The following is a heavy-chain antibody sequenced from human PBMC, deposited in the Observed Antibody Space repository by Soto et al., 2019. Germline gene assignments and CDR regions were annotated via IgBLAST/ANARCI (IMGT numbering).Heavy chain of an antibody. V-gene: IGHV4-34*01. CDR2: VNHSGDT. D-gene: IGHD3-10*01. CDR3: AKDDPHYYGSGSPYFDY. J-gene: IGHJ4*02. CDR1: GGSFSGYY. Sequence: SETLSLTCAVYGGSFSGYYWSWIRQSPGKGLEWIGEVNHSGDTKNNPSLKSRVTVSVDTSRNQFSLNLNSVTAADTAVYYCAKDDPHYYGSGSPYFDYWGQGTLVTVSS.